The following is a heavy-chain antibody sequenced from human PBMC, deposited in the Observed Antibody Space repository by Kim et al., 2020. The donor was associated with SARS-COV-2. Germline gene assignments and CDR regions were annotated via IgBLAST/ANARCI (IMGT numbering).Heavy chain of an antibody. CDR2: IKPDGSDG. CDR3: VASDGCA. Sequence: GGSLRLSCVASGLTFSDSWMAWVRQVPGKGLQYVANIKPDGSDGFYVDSVKGRFTISRDNVKKSLYLQMNDLRAEDTTIDYWVASDGCAWGQGTLVSVSP. J-gene: IGHJ5*02. CDR1: GLTFSDSW. V-gene: IGHV3-7*05. D-gene: IGHD2-15*01.